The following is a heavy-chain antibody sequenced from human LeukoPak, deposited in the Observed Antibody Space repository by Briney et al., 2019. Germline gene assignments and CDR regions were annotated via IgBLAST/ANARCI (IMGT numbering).Heavy chain of an antibody. J-gene: IGHJ3*02. D-gene: IGHD3-10*01. CDR1: GFTFSDYY. CDR3: ATDRKIAYYGSGPEGYDAFDI. V-gene: IGHV3-11*01. Sequence: PGGSLRLSCAASGFTFSDYYMSWIRQAPGKGLEWVSYISSSGSTIYYADSVKGRFTISRDNAKNSLYLQMNSLRAEDTAVYYCATDRKIAYYGSGPEGYDAFDIWGQGTMFTVSS. CDR2: ISSSGSTI.